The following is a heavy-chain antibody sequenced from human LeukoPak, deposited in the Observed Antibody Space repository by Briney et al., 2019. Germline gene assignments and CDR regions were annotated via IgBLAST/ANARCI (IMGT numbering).Heavy chain of an antibody. CDR3: ARGQGATVPQVGKNWFDP. D-gene: IGHD1-26*01. CDR2: IKQDGSEK. Sequence: PGGSLRLSCAASGFTFSSYWMSWVRQAPGKGLEWVANIKQDGSEKYYVDSVKGRFTISRDNAKNSLYLLMNSLRAEDTAVYYCARGQGATVPQVGKNWFDPWGQGTRVTVSS. J-gene: IGHJ5*02. CDR1: GFTFSSYW. V-gene: IGHV3-7*01.